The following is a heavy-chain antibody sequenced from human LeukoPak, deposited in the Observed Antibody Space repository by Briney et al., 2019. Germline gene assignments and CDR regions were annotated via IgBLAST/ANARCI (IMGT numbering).Heavy chain of an antibody. CDR1: GLTFRNYA. D-gene: IGHD3-22*01. CDR2: IYSGGST. J-gene: IGHJ4*02. V-gene: IGHV3-66*01. CDR3: ARGYFDSSGEFDY. Sequence: GGSLRLSCAASGLTFRNYAMHWVRQAPGKGLEWVSIIYSGGSTYYADSVKGRFTISRDNSKNTLYLQMNSLRAEDTAVYYCARGYFDSSGEFDYWGQGTLVTVSS.